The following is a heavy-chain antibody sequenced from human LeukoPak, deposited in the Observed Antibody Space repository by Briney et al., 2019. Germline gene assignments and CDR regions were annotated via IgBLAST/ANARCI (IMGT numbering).Heavy chain of an antibody. CDR2: IYYSGST. V-gene: IGHV4-39*01. J-gene: IGHJ4*02. D-gene: IGHD4-17*01. Sequence: SETLSLTCTVSGGSISSSSYYWGWIRQPPGKGLEWIGSIYYSGSTYYNPSLKSRVTISVDTSKNQFSLKLSSVTAADTAVYYCARHRSGDLSFFDYWGQGALVIVSS. CDR1: GGSISSSSYY. CDR3: ARHRSGDLSFFDY.